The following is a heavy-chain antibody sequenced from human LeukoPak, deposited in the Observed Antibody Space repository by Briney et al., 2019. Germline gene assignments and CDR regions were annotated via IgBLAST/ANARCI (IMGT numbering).Heavy chain of an antibody. CDR3: VRYDFNKFFDY. D-gene: IGHD3-3*01. CDR1: GGSISNYY. J-gene: IGHJ4*02. CDR2: INYSGST. Sequence: SETLSLTCTVSGGSISNYYWSWIRQPPGKGLEWIGYINYSGSTNYNPSLKSRVTMSVDTSKNQFSLKLSSVTAADTAVYYCVRYDFNKFFDYWGQGTLVTVSS. V-gene: IGHV4-59*01.